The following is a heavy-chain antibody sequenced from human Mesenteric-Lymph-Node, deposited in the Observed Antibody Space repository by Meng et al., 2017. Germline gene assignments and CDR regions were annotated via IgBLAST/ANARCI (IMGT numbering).Heavy chain of an antibody. CDR2: IHPDGTAT. CDR1: GFTFSSYA. Sequence: GGSLRLSCAASGFTFSSYAMHWVRQAPGEGLVWVSRIHPDGTATDYADSVKGRFTISRDNAKNTVYLQMNSLRVEDTAVYYCARNDYGVIDYWGQGNLVTVSS. CDR3: ARNDYGVIDY. D-gene: IGHD4-17*01. J-gene: IGHJ4*02. V-gene: IGHV3-74*01.